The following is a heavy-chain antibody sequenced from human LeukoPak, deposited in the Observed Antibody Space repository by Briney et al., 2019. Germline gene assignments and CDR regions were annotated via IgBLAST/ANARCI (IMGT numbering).Heavy chain of an antibody. J-gene: IGHJ6*03. Sequence: PGGSLRLSCAASGFTFSSYGMHWVRQAPGKGLEWVAFIRYDGSNKYYADSVKGRFTISRDNSKNTLYLQMNSLRAEDTAVYYCAKDGTYVDCVWGSYRYYYYMDVWGKGTTVTVSS. D-gene: IGHD3-16*02. CDR3: AKDGTYVDCVWGSYRYYYYMDV. V-gene: IGHV3-30*02. CDR1: GFTFSSYG. CDR2: IRYDGSNK.